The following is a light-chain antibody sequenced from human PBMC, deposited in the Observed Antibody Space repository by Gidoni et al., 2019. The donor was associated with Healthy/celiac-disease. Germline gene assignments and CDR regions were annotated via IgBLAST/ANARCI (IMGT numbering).Light chain of an antibody. Sequence: QSALTQPRSVSVSPGQSVTISCTGTSSDVGGYNYVSWYQQHPGKAPKLMIYDVSKRPSGVPDRCSGSKSGNTASLTISGLQAEDEADYYCCSYAGSYTFGVFGGGTKLTVL. V-gene: IGLV2-11*01. CDR1: SSDVGGYNY. CDR3: CSYAGSYTFGV. J-gene: IGLJ2*01. CDR2: DVS.